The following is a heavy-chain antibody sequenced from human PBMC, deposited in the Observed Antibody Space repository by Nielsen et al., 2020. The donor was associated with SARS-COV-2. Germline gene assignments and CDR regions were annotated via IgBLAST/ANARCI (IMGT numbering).Heavy chain of an antibody. Sequence: GESLKISCAASGFAVSSNYMSWVRQAPGKGLEWVAVIWYDGSNKYYADSVKGRFTISRDNSKNTLYLQMNSLRAEDTAVYYCARDESSSWTEYYFDYWGQGTLVTVSS. V-gene: IGHV3-33*08. CDR2: IWYDGSNK. D-gene: IGHD6-13*01. J-gene: IGHJ4*02. CDR1: GFAVSSNY. CDR3: ARDESSSWTEYYFDY.